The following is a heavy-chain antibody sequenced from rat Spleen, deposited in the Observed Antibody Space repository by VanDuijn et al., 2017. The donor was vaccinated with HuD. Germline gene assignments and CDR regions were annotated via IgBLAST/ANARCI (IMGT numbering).Heavy chain of an antibody. V-gene: IGHV5-27*01. Sequence: EVQLVESGGGLVQPGRSLKLSCEASGFIFSNYDMAWVRQVPTKGLEWVASISSSGGSTTYYRDSVKGRFTISRDNTKSTLYLQMNSLRSEDTATYYCTTENYWFAYWGQGTLVTVS. D-gene: IGHD1-10*01. CDR3: TTENYWFAY. J-gene: IGHJ3*01. CDR1: GFIFSNYD. CDR2: ISSSGGSTT.